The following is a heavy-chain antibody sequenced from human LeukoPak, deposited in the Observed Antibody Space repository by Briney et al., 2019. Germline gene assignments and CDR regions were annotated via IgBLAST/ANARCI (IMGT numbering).Heavy chain of an antibody. V-gene: IGHV3-48*03. CDR1: GFAFSYSE. Sequence: PGGSLRLSCVTSGFAFSYSEMTWVRQAPGKGLEWVSYISTTGSAIYYADSLKGRFTISRDNAKNSLYLQMNSLRAEDTAVYYCARDGFYYYDSSGYDYWGQGTLVTVSS. CDR3: ARDGFYYYDSSGYDY. CDR2: ISTTGSAI. J-gene: IGHJ4*02. D-gene: IGHD3-22*01.